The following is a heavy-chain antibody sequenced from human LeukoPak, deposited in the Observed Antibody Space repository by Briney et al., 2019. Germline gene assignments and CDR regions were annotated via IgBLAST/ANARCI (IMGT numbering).Heavy chain of an antibody. CDR3: ARDGLYSYGPGDKYFDY. D-gene: IGHD5-18*01. J-gene: IGHJ4*02. Sequence: PGGSLRLSCAASGFTFSSYEMNWVRQAPGKGLEWVSYISSSGSTIYYADSVKGRLTISRDNAKNSLYLQMNSLRAEDTAVYYCARDGLYSYGPGDKYFDYWGQGTLVTVSS. CDR2: ISSSGSTI. CDR1: GFTFSSYE. V-gene: IGHV3-48*03.